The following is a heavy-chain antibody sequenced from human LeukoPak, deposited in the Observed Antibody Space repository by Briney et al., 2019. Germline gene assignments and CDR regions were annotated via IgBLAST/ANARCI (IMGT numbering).Heavy chain of an antibody. J-gene: IGHJ4*02. CDR3: ASTLEDYYDSSGYYRLFDY. V-gene: IGHV1-46*01. Sequence: GASVKVSCKASGYTFTGYYMHWVRQAPGQGLEWMGIINPSGGSTSYAQKFQGRVTMTRDTSTSTVYMELSSLRSEDAAVYYCASTLEDYYDSSGYYRLFDYWGQGTLVTVSS. CDR2: INPSGGST. CDR1: GYTFTGYY. D-gene: IGHD3-22*01.